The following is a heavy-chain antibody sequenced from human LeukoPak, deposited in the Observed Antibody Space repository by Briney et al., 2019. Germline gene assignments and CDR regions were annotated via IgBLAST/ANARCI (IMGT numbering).Heavy chain of an antibody. Sequence: SVKVSCNVSGGTFSNYAINWVRQAPGQGLDWMGGIITMFATVNYAQKFQGRVTITTDESTNTAYMELSGLRSEDTAVYYCARNHDNTGYYDAYFDYWGQGTLVTVSS. CDR2: IITMFATV. CDR3: ARNHDNTGYYDAYFDY. CDR1: GGTFSNYA. D-gene: IGHD3-22*01. J-gene: IGHJ4*02. V-gene: IGHV1-69*05.